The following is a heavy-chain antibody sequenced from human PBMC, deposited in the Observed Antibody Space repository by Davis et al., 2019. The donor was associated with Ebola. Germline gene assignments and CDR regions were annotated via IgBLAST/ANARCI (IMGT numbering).Heavy chain of an antibody. J-gene: IGHJ1*01. CDR1: GFTFSHYW. CDR2: INSDGSST. CDR3: AKGDQYFQH. V-gene: IGHV3-74*01. Sequence: GESLKISCAASGFTFSHYWMHWVRQAPGRGLVWVSRINSDGSSTTYADSVKGRFTISRDNSKNTLYLQMNSLRAEDTAVYYCAKGDQYFQHWGQGTLVTVSS.